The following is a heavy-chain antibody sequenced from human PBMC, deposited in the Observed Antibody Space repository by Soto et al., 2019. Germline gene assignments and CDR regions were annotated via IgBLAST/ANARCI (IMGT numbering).Heavy chain of an antibody. CDR3: VRDGTKTLRDWFDP. D-gene: IGHD1-1*01. CDR2: IYATGTT. CDR1: GASISGFY. J-gene: IGHJ5*02. Sequence: SETLSLTCTVSGASISGFYWSWIRKSAGKGLEWIGRIYATGTTDYNPSLKSRVMMSVDTSKKQFPLKLRSVTAADTAVYYCVRDGTKTLRDWFDPWGQGISVTVSS. V-gene: IGHV4-4*07.